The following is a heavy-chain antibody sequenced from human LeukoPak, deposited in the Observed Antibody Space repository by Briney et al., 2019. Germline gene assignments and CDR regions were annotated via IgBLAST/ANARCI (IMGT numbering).Heavy chain of an antibody. CDR1: GITFSSFW. Sequence: GGSLRLSCAASGITFSSFWMSWVRQAPGKGLEWVANIKQDGSEKYYVDSVKGRFTISRDNAKNSLYLQMNSLRAEDTAVYYCARHGEHGEFGRIDHWGQGTLVIVSS. CDR2: IKQDGSEK. D-gene: IGHD7-27*01. J-gene: IGHJ4*02. CDR3: ARHGEHGEFGRIDH. V-gene: IGHV3-7*05.